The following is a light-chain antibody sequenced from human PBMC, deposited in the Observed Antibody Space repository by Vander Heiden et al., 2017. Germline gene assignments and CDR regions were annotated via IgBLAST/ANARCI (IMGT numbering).Light chain of an antibody. CDR3: ISYTSRMAVV. J-gene: IGLJ2*01. Sequence: QYALTQPASVSGSPGQEIIITCTGTSSDVGGYNYVALYHLQPLNSHKLMIYDISSRPSAVSTRFSGSKSGNTSSLTISGLQAEDEADYYFISYTSRMAVVFGGGTKLTVL. V-gene: IGLV2-14*01. CDR2: DIS. CDR1: SSDVGGYNY.